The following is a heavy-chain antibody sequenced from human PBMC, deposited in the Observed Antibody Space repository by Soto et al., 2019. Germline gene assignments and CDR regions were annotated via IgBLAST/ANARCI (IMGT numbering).Heavy chain of an antibody. J-gene: IGHJ2*01. CDR1: GFIFSDFA. Sequence: DVQLLESGGDLVQPGESLRLSCAASGFIFSDFAMSWVRQTPGKGLEWVSAVSVYGGSTHYSDAVKGRFTISRDHSRDTLFLQMNSMRAEDTAVYYCARRPAGDAHWYFDLWGRGTLVTVSS. CDR3: ARRPAGDAHWYFDL. D-gene: IGHD2-21*01. CDR2: VSVYGGST. V-gene: IGHV3-23*01.